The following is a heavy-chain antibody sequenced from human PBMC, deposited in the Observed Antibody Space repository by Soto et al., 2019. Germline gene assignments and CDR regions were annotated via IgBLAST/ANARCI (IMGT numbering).Heavy chain of an antibody. V-gene: IGHV2-70*01. Sequence: SGPTLVNPTQTLTLTCTFSGFSLSTSGMCVSWIRQPPGKALEWHALIDWDDDKYYSTSLKTRLTISKDTSKNQVVLTMTNMDPVDTATYYCARILNVDFDNAFDIWGQGTMVTVSS. J-gene: IGHJ3*02. D-gene: IGHD3-9*01. CDR3: ARILNVDFDNAFDI. CDR1: GFSLSTSGMC. CDR2: IDWDDDK.